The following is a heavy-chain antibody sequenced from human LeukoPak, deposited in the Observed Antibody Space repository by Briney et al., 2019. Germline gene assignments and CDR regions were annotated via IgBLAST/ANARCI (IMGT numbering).Heavy chain of an antibody. CDR3: AREQSIAAAGTGITGY. Sequence: ASVKVSCKASGGTFSSYAISWVRQAPGQGLEWMGRIIPILGIANYAQKFQGRVTITADKSTSTAYMELSSLRSEDTAVYYCAREQSIAAAGTGITGYWGQGTLVTVSS. CDR1: GGTFSSYA. V-gene: IGHV1-69*04. D-gene: IGHD6-13*01. CDR2: IIPILGIA. J-gene: IGHJ4*02.